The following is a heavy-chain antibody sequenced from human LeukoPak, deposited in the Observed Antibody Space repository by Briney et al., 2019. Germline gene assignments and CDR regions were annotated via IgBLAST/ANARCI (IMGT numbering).Heavy chain of an antibody. J-gene: IGHJ3*02. V-gene: IGHV1-69*13. Sequence: SVKVSCKASGGIFSSYAISWVRQAPGQGLKWMGGIIPIFGTGNYAQKFQGRVTITADESTSTAYMELSSLRSEDTAVYYCARRGSDCSGGNCYLGYAFDIWGQGTMVTVSS. CDR3: ARRGSDCSGGNCYLGYAFDI. CDR1: GGIFSSYA. D-gene: IGHD2-15*01. CDR2: IIPIFGTG.